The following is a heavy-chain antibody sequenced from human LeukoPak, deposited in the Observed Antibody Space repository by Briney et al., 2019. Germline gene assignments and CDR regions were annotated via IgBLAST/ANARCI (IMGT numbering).Heavy chain of an antibody. J-gene: IGHJ3*02. D-gene: IGHD6-19*01. Sequence: GGSLRLSCAASGFTFSSYSMNLVRQAPGKGLEWVSSISSSSSYIYYADSVKGRFTISRDNAKNSLYLQMNSLRAEDTAVYYCARDRLAVAGTDAFDIWGQGTMVTVSS. CDR2: ISSSSSYI. V-gene: IGHV3-21*01. CDR3: ARDRLAVAGTDAFDI. CDR1: GFTFSSYS.